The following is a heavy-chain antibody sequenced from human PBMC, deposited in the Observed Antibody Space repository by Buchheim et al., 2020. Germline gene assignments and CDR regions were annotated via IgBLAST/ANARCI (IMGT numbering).Heavy chain of an antibody. CDR2: ISSDGSNK. CDR1: GFTFSSYG. Sequence: QVQLVESGGGVVQPGRSLRLSCAASGFTFSSYGMHWVRQAPGKGLEWVAVISSDGSNKYYADSVKGRFTIPRDNSKNTLYLQMNSLRAEDTAVYYCAKLHGAALGGGMDVWGQGTT. J-gene: IGHJ6*02. CDR3: AKLHGAALGGGMDV. V-gene: IGHV3-30*18. D-gene: IGHD6-25*01.